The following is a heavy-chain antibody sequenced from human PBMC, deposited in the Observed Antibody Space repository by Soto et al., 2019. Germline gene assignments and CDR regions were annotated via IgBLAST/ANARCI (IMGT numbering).Heavy chain of an antibody. J-gene: IGHJ5*02. CDR1: GYTFTSYG. D-gene: IGHD5-12*01. Sequence: ASVKVSCKASGYTFTSYGISWVRQAPGQGLEWMGWISAYNGNTNYAQELQGRVTMTTDTSTSTAYMELRSLRSDDTAVYYCARDPEYGGHINWFDPWGQGTLVTVSS. CDR2: ISAYNGNT. V-gene: IGHV1-18*01. CDR3: ARDPEYGGHINWFDP.